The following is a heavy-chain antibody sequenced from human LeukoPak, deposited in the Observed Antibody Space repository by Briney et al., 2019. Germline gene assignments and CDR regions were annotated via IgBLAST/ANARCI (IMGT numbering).Heavy chain of an antibody. J-gene: IGHJ4*02. CDR2: IYYSGST. CDR3: ARDRALYSGSYSPPG. V-gene: IGHV4-30-4*01. D-gene: IGHD1-26*01. Sequence: PSETLSLTCTVSGGSISSGDYYWSWIGQPPGKGLEWIGYIYYSGSTYYNPSLKSRVTISVDTSKNQFSLKLSSVTAADTAVYYCARDRALYSGSYSPPGWGQGTLVTVSS. CDR1: GGSISSGDYY.